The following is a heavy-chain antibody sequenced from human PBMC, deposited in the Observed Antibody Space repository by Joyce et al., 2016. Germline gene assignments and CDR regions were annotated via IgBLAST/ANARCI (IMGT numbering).Heavy chain of an antibody. D-gene: IGHD2-21*02. V-gene: IGHV3-66*01. CDR1: GFTVSSHY. Sequence: EVQLVESGGALVQPGGSLKLSCAASGFTVSSHYMGWVRQAPGKGLEWVSVIYSGGGTYYADSVRGRFTSSRDYSKNMVFLQMNSLTAEDTALYYCGTSDCRGDCRKLDYWGQGTLVTVSS. J-gene: IGHJ4*02. CDR2: IYSGGGT. CDR3: GTSDCRGDCRKLDY.